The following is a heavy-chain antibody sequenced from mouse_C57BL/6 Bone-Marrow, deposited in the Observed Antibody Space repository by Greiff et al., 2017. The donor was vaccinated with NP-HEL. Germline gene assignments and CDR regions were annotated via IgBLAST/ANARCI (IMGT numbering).Heavy chain of an antibody. CDR1: GYTFTDYY. CDR3: ARFSSSYFDY. J-gene: IGHJ2*01. Sequence: QVQLQQSGAELVRPGASVKLSCKASGYTFTDYYINWVKQRPGQGLEWIARIYPGSGNTYYNEKFKGKATLTAEKSSSTAYMQLSSLTSEDSAVYFCARFSSSYFDYWGKGTTLTVSS. D-gene: IGHD1-1*01. V-gene: IGHV1-76*01. CDR2: IYPGSGNT.